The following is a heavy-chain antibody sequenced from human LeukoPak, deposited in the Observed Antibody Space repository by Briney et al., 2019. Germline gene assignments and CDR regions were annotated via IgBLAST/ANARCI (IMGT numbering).Heavy chain of an antibody. V-gene: IGHV4-38-2*02. D-gene: IGHD3-16*01. Sequence: SETLSLTCTVSGYSLSSGYYWGWIRQPPGKGLEWIGSIYHSGSTYYNPSLKSRVTISVDTSKNQFSLKLSSVTAADTAVYYCARVGLPYCFDPWGQGTLVTVSS. CDR2: IYHSGST. CDR1: GYSLSSGYY. CDR3: ARVGLPYCFDP. J-gene: IGHJ5*02.